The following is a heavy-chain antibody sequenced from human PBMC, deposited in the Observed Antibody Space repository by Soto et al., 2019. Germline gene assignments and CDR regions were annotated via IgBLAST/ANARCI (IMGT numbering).Heavy chain of an antibody. Sequence: VQLLGSGGGLVQPGGSLRLSCVGSGFPFSTYWMNWVRQAPGKGLEWVANINPDGNVGTYVDSVRGRFTTSRDNAKNSLYLQMNSLRADDTAVYFCARWGGHDYNYWGQGIMVTVSS. V-gene: IGHV3-7*03. D-gene: IGHD4-4*01. CDR3: ARWGGHDYNY. J-gene: IGHJ4*02. CDR2: INPDGNVG. CDR1: GFPFSTYW.